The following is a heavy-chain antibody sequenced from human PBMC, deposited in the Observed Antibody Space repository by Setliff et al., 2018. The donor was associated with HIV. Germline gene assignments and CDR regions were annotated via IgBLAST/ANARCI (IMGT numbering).Heavy chain of an antibody. Sequence: SVKVSCKASGDTFSRYAISWVRQAPGQGLEWMGGIIPILGEAKYAQKFQGTVTITADKSTSTVYMELSSLKSEDTAVYYCASAYNYYMDVWGKGTTVTVSS. CDR1: GDTFSRYA. CDR3: ASAYNYYMDV. J-gene: IGHJ6*03. CDR2: IIPILGEA. V-gene: IGHV1-69*10.